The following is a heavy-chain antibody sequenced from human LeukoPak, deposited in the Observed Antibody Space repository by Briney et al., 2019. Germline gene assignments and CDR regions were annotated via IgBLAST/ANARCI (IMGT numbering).Heavy chain of an antibody. J-gene: IGHJ5*01. CDR1: GGSISSYY. CDR2: IYYSGST. D-gene: IGHD3-16*02. V-gene: IGHV4-59*08. Sequence: SQTLSLTCTVSGGSISSYYWSWLRQAPGKGLEWIGYIYYSGSTNYSPSLKSRVTISADTSKNQFSLKLSSVTAADTAVYYCARLKGGNVLSANWFDSWGQGTLVTVSS. CDR3: ARLKGGNVLSANWFDS.